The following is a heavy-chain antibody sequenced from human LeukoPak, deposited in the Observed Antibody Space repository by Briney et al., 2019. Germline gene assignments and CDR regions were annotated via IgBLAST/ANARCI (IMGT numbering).Heavy chain of an antibody. D-gene: IGHD1-26*01. CDR1: GFTFGDYA. CDR3: ARDLGGSLDY. Sequence: GGSLRLSCAASGFTFGDYAMHWVRQAPGKGLEWVAVIWFDGSDKNYADSVKGQFTIFRDNSKNTLYLQMNTLRAEDTAVYYCARDLGGSLDYWGQGALVTVSS. J-gene: IGHJ4*02. V-gene: IGHV3-33*08. CDR2: IWFDGSDK.